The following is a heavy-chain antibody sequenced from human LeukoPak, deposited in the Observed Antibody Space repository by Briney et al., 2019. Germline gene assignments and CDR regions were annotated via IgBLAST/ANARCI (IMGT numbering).Heavy chain of an antibody. J-gene: IGHJ4*02. V-gene: IGHV1-2*02. CDR2: INPKSGGT. CDR3: ARDGQGTGKTFDY. Sequence: ASVKVSFKASGYTFTDYYMHWVRLAPGQGLAWMGWINPKSGGTNYAQKFQGRVTMTRDTSIRTAYMELSRLRSDDTAVYYCARDGQGTGKTFDYWGQGTLVTVSS. D-gene: IGHD1-1*01. CDR1: GYTFTDYY.